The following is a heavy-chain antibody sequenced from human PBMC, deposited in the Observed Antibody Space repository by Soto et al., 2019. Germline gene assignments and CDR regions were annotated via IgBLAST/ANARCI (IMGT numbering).Heavy chain of an antibody. CDR1: GGSFSSYA. Sequence: SVKVACKASGGSFSSYAISWLRQPPGQGLEWMGGIIPIFGTANYAQKFQGRVTITADESTSTAYMELSSLRSEDTDVYYCARGGLSWNDPKFDYWGQGTLVTVSS. V-gene: IGHV1-69*13. D-gene: IGHD1-1*01. CDR3: ARGGLSWNDPKFDY. J-gene: IGHJ4*02. CDR2: IIPIFGTA.